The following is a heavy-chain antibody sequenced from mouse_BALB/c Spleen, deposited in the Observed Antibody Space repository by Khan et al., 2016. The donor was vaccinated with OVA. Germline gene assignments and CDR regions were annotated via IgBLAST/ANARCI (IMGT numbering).Heavy chain of an antibody. V-gene: IGHV1-18*01. CDR1: GYSFTDYT. D-gene: IGHD1-1*01. CDR3: ARGNYYGSNSWFAY. J-gene: IGHJ3*01. Sequence: EVQLQQSGPELVKPGASMKISCKTSGYSFTDYTMNWVKQSHGKNLEWIGLINPYNGGTTYNQKFKGKATLTVDKSSRTAYMELLSLTSEDSAVYYCARGNYYGSNSWFAYWGQGTLVTVSA. CDR2: INPYNGGT.